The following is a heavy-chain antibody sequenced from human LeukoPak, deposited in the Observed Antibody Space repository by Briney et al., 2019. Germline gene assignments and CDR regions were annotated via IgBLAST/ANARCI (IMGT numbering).Heavy chain of an antibody. Sequence: GGSLRLSCAASGLIFSDYPMGWVRQAPGKGLEWVSAISGSGDNTYYAGSVKGRFTISRDNSKNTVYLQMDSLKAEDMAVYYCARADCSSSSCYTVSYWGQGTLVTVSS. V-gene: IGHV3-23*01. CDR2: ISGSGDNT. CDR3: ARADCSSSSCYTVSY. J-gene: IGHJ4*02. CDR1: GLIFSDYP. D-gene: IGHD2-2*01.